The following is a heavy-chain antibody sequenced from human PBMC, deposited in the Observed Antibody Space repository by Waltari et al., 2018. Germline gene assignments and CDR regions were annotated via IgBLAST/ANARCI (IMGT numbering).Heavy chain of an antibody. D-gene: IGHD6-19*01. V-gene: IGHV4-39*01. Sequence: QLQLQESGPGLVKPSETLSLTCTVSGGSISSSSYYWGWIRQPPGKGLEWIGSIYYSGSTYYNPSLKSRVTISVDTSKNQFSLKLSSVTAADTAVYYCARPRKYSSGWYSAFDIWGQGTMVTVSS. J-gene: IGHJ3*02. CDR2: IYYSGST. CDR3: ARPRKYSSGWYSAFDI. CDR1: GGSISSSSYY.